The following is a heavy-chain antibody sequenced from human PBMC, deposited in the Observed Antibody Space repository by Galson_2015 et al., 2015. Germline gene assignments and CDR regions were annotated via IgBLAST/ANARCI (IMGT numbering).Heavy chain of an antibody. CDR1: GFTFSSYS. J-gene: IGHJ3*01. CDR3: ARDNHSWGVPEGSH. V-gene: IGHV3-21*01. Sequence: SLRLSCAASGFTFSSYSMNWVRQAPGKGLGWVSSISSSSSYIYYADSVKGRFTISRDNAKNSLYLQMNSLRAEDTAVYYCARDNHSWGVPEGSHWGQGTMVTLPS. CDR2: ISSSSSYI. D-gene: IGHD3-10*01.